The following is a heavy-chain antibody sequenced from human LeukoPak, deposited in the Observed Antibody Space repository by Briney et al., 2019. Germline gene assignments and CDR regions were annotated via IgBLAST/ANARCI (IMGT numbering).Heavy chain of an antibody. CDR3: ARGSYSSSPYYYYYMYV. V-gene: IGHV4-4*07. J-gene: IGHJ6*03. CDR1: GGSISCYH. CDR2: IYTSGST. Sequence: SETLSLTCTVTGGSISCYHWRWIRQPAGKGLEWIGRIYTSGSTNYNPSRKSRVTMSVDTSKYQFSLRLSSVTAAVTAVYYCARGSYSSSPYYYYYMYVWGKGTTVTVSS. D-gene: IGHD6-6*01.